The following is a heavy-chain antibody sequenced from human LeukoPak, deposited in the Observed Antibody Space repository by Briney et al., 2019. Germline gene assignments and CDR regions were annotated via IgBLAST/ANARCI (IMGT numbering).Heavy chain of an antibody. D-gene: IGHD3-22*01. Sequence: PGGSLRLSCAASGFSFSSYGMHWVRQAPGKGLEWAAAVWYDGRYTFYADSVKGRFTISRDDSKNTLALQMNSLQAEDTAVYYCAKGLHDSSFDYWGQGTLVTVSS. J-gene: IGHJ4*02. CDR1: GFSFSSYG. CDR2: VWYDGRYT. V-gene: IGHV3-33*06. CDR3: AKGLHDSSFDY.